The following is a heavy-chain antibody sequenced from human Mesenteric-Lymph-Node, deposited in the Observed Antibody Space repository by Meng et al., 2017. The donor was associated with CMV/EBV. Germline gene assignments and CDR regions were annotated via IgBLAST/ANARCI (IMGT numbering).Heavy chain of an antibody. CDR1: GFTFSSYG. Sequence: GESLKISCAASGFTFSSYGMHWVRQAPGKGLEWVAVIWYDGSNKYYADSVKGRFTISRDNSKNTLYLQMNSLRAEDTAVYYCARENDHRNYFDYWGQGTPVTVSS. CDR2: IWYDGSNK. V-gene: IGHV3-33*01. CDR3: ARENDHRNYFDY. J-gene: IGHJ4*02. D-gene: IGHD1-14*01.